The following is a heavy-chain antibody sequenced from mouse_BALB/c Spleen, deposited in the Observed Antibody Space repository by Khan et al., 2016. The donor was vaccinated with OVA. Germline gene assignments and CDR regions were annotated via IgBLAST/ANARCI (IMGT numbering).Heavy chain of an antibody. V-gene: IGHV1-5*01. CDR2: IYPGNSDT. CDR1: GYSFTSYL. CDR3: ARGGYSSFAY. D-gene: IGHD1-3*01. Sequence: EVQLQQSGTVLARPGASVKMSCKASGYSFTSYLIHWVKQRPGQGLEWIGDIYPGNSDTTYNLKFMDKAKLTTGTSANTAYMELSSLTNEDSAVYYCARGGYSSFAYWGQGTLVTVSA. J-gene: IGHJ3*01.